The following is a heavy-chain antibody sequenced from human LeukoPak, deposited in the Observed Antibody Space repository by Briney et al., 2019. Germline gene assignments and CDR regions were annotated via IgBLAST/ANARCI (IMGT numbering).Heavy chain of an antibody. J-gene: IGHJ4*02. CDR1: GFTFSSYA. CDR2: ISGSGGST. V-gene: IGHV3-23*01. D-gene: IGHD1-26*01. CDR3: ATPIGAYSGSYPFDY. Sequence: GGSLRPSCAASGFTFSSYAMSWVRQAPGKGLEWVSAISGSGGSTYYADSVKGRFTISRDNSKNTLYLQMNSLRAEDTAVYYCATPIGAYSGSYPFDYWGQGTLVTVSS.